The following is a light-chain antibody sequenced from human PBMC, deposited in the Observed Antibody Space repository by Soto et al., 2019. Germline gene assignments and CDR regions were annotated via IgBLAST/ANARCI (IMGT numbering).Light chain of an antibody. Sequence: QSALTQPPSASGSPGQSVTISCTGTSSDVGGYNYVYWYQQHPGKAPKLMIYEVTKRPSGVPDRFSGSKSGNTASLTVSGLQAEDEAGYYCSSYADSNSYVFGTGTKLTVL. J-gene: IGLJ1*01. V-gene: IGLV2-8*01. CDR3: SSYADSNSYV. CDR2: EVT. CDR1: SSDVGGYNY.